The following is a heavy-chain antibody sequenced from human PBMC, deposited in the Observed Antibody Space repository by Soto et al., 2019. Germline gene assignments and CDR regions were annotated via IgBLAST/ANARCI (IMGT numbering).Heavy chain of an antibody. Sequence: GGSLRLSCAASGFTIKDHWMSWVRRAPGKGLEWVANIKPDGSERYYADFVEGRFTISRDDTQNSLSLQMNNLRVDDTASYYCARTVVRWFDPWGQGTLVTVSS. CDR3: ARTVVRWFDP. CDR2: IKPDGSER. CDR1: GFTIKDHW. J-gene: IGHJ5*02. V-gene: IGHV3-7*01.